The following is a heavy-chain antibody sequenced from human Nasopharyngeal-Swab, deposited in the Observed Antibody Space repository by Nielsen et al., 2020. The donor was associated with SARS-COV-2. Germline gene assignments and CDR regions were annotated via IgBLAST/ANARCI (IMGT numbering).Heavy chain of an antibody. CDR2: INPSGGST. D-gene: IGHD6-13*01. V-gene: IGHV1-46*01. CDR3: ARVLAAAGYNWFDP. J-gene: IGHJ5*02. Sequence: WVRQAPGQGLEWMGIINPSGGSTSCAQKFQGRVTMTRDTSTSTVYMELSSLRSEDTAVYYCARVLAAAGYNWFDPWGQGTLVTVSS.